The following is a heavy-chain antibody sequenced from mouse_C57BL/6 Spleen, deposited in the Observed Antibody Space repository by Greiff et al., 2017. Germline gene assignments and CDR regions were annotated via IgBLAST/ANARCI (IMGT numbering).Heavy chain of an antibody. V-gene: IGHV5-17*01. D-gene: IGHD1-2*01. CDR1: GFTFSDYG. CDR3: AKHDYGNYYAMDY. J-gene: IGHJ4*01. Sequence: VQLKESGGGLVKPGGSLKLSCAASGFTFSDYGMHWVRQAPEKGLEWVAYISSGSSTIYYADTVKGRFTISRDNAKNTLFLQMTSLRSEDTAMYYCAKHDYGNYYAMDYWGQGTSVTVSS. CDR2: ISSGSSTI.